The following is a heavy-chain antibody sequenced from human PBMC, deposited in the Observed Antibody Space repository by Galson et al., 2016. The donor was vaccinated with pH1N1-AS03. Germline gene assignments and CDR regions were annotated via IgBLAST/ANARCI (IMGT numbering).Heavy chain of an antibody. Sequence: SVKVSCKASGYTFTDYYIHWVRHAAGQGLEWMGCINPNTGGAKYARKFQGRVIMSRDASITTAYLELTSLTSDDTVVFSCARDCGFRYFGLGVWGQGTAVTVS. CDR3: ARDCGFRYFGLGV. J-gene: IGHJ6*02. CDR1: GYTFTDYY. V-gene: IGHV1-2*02. D-gene: IGHD2-21*01. CDR2: INPNTGGA.